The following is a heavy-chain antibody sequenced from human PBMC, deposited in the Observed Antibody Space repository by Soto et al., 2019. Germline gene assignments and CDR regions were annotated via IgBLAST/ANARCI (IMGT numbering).Heavy chain of an antibody. Sequence: QVQLVQSGAEVKKPGSSVKVSCKASGDTFSTYTITWMRQAPGQGLEWMGGIIPRSATSNYAQKFQGRVTMTADEPTSTVYMELSSLRSEDTAVYYCAREGLVLVPPTVNSDYYYYAMDVWGQGTTVTVSS. CDR3: AREGLVLVPPTVNSDYYYYAMDV. D-gene: IGHD2-2*01. V-gene: IGHV1-69*12. CDR1: GDTFSTYT. CDR2: IIPRSATS. J-gene: IGHJ6*02.